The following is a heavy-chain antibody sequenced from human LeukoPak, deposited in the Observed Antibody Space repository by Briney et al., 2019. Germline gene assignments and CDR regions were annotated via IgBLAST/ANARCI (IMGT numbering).Heavy chain of an antibody. J-gene: IGHJ6*02. D-gene: IGHD4-17*01. CDR1: RFTFSNYW. CDR3: ARELSGDYKFYGMDV. Sequence: GGSLRLSCAASRFTFSNYWMHWVRQAPGKGLVWVSRINPDGSSTTYADSVKGRFTISRDNSKNTLYLQMNSLRAEDTAVYYCARELSGDYKFYGMDVWGQGTTVTVSS. V-gene: IGHV3-74*01. CDR2: INPDGSST.